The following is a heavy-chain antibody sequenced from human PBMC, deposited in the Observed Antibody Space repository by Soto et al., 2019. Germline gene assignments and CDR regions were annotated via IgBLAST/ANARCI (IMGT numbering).Heavy chain of an antibody. Sequence: SETLSLTCTVSGSSINGSGCYWGWIRQPPGKWLELIGIMFYGVSTYYNPSLKSRVTVSVDTSKNQFSLNLRSVTAADTAVYYCARLPSRHLVDYWGQGTLVTVSS. CDR2: MFYGVST. CDR3: ARLPSRHLVDY. D-gene: IGHD3-3*02. J-gene: IGHJ4*02. CDR1: GSSINGSGCY. V-gene: IGHV4-39*01.